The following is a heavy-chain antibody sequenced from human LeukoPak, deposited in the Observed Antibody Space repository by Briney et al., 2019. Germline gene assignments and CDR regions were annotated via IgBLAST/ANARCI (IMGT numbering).Heavy chain of an antibody. D-gene: IGHD3-16*01. CDR3: AKDDNYIRFLS. CDR2: ISSSSSYI. Sequence: GGSLRLSCAASGFTFSSYSMNWVRQAPGKGLEWVSSISSSSSYIYYADSVKGRFTISRDNSKNTLYLQMNSLRAEDTAVYYCAKDDNYIRFLSWGQGTLVTVSS. V-gene: IGHV3-21*04. CDR1: GFTFSSYS. J-gene: IGHJ5*02.